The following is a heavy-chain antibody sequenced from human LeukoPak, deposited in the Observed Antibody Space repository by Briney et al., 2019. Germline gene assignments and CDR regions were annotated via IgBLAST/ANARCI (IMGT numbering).Heavy chain of an antibody. D-gene: IGHD1/OR15-1a*01. CDR3: ARVPKNTIYGMDV. CDR2: INPSGGST. J-gene: IGHJ6*02. CDR1: GYTFTSYY. V-gene: IGHV1-46*01. Sequence: VASVKVSCKASGYTFTSYYMHWVRQAPGQGLEWMRIINPSGGSTSYAQKFQGRVTMTRDTSTSTVYMELSSLRSEDTAVYYCARVPKNTIYGMDVWGQGTTVTVSS.